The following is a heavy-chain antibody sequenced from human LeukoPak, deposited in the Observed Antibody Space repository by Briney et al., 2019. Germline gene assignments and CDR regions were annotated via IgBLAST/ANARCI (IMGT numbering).Heavy chain of an antibody. D-gene: IGHD3-16*01. CDR1: DDSISDYY. CDR3: TRGAGWLIDY. J-gene: IGHJ4*02. CDR2: FYNSGRS. Sequence: SETLSLTCTVSDDSISDYYRGWIRQPPGKGLEWIGYFYNSGRSTYNPSLKSRVTISADTSKNHFSLKLNSVTTADTAVYYCTRGAGWLIDYWGQGTLVIVSS. V-gene: IGHV4-59*01.